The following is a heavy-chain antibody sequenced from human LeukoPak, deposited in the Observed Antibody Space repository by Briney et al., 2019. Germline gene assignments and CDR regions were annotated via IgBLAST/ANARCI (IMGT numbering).Heavy chain of an antibody. J-gene: IGHJ4*02. CDR3: ARDLQYYDYVWGSYDYYFDY. D-gene: IGHD3-16*01. V-gene: IGHV4-59*01. Sequence: KPSETLSLTCTVSGGSISSYYWSWIRQPPGKGLEWIGYIYYSGSTNYNPSLKSRVTISVDTSKNQFSLKLSSVTAADTAVCYCARDLQYYDYVWGSYDYYFDYWGQGTLVTVSS. CDR2: IYYSGST. CDR1: GGSISSYY.